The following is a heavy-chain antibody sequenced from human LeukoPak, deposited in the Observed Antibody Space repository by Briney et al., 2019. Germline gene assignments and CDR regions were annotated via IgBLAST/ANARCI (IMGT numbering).Heavy chain of an antibody. CDR1: GGSISGYY. D-gene: IGHD3-22*01. CDR3: ARHFTYYYDSSGYPRDAFDI. CDR2: MYYSGST. V-gene: IGHV4-59*08. Sequence: KPSETLSLTCTVSGGSISGYYWSWIRQSPGKGLVWIGYMYYSGSTNYNPSLKSRVTMSVDMSKNQFSLKLSSVTAADTALYYCARHFTYYYDSSGYPRDAFDIWGQGTMDTVSS. J-gene: IGHJ3*02.